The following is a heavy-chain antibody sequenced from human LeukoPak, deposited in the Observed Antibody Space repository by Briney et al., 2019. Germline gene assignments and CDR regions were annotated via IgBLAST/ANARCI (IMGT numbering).Heavy chain of an antibody. Sequence: GGSVTVSCKVAGYTLNEVSMHWVRQAPGKGLEWMGGFDPEDGERIYAQKFQGRVTMTEDTSTDTAYMELSSLTSGDTAMYHCATENFGLWSPFDPWGQGTTVTASS. CDR1: GYTLNEVS. CDR3: ATENFGLWSPFDP. V-gene: IGHV1-24*01. D-gene: IGHD2-21*01. CDR2: FDPEDGER. J-gene: IGHJ5*02.